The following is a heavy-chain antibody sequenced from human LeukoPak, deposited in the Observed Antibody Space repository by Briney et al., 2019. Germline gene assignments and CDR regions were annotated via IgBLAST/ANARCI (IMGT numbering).Heavy chain of an antibody. CDR2: MYTNGES. D-gene: IGHD1-26*01. CDR3: ARSTPFIVGAFLFDY. CDR1: RGSINNQY. V-gene: IGHV4-4*07. Sequence: SETLSLTCTVSRGSINNQYWSWIRQPAGKGLEWIGRMYTNGESDYNPSLKSRVAMSVDTSKYQFSLKLSSVTAADTAVYYCARSTPFIVGAFLFDYWGQGTLVTVSS. J-gene: IGHJ4*02.